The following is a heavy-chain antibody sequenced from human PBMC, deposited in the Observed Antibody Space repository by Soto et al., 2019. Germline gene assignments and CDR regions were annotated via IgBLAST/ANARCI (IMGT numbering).Heavy chain of an antibody. CDR2: ISGSGGST. Sequence: PGGSLRLSCAASGFTFSSYAMSWVRQAPGKGLEWVSAISGSGGSTYYADSVKGRFTISRDNSKNTLYLQMNSLRAEDTAVYYCAKEWGACSSTSCYETWFDPWGQGTLVTVSS. CDR1: GFTFSSYA. D-gene: IGHD2-2*01. CDR3: AKEWGACSSTSCYETWFDP. J-gene: IGHJ5*02. V-gene: IGHV3-23*01.